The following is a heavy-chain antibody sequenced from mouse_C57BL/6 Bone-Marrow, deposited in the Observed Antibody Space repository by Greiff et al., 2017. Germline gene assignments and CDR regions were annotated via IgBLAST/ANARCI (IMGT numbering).Heavy chain of an antibody. CDR2: INPDSSTI. Sequence: GGSLKLSCAASGIAFSRYWMSWVRRAPGKGLEWIGEINPDSSTINYEPSLKDKFIISRDNAKNTLYLQMSKVRSEDTALYYCARPCITTVVGDWYFDVWGTGTTVTVSS. V-gene: IGHV4-1*01. CDR1: GIAFSRYW. J-gene: IGHJ1*03. CDR3: ARPCITTVVGDWYFDV. D-gene: IGHD1-1*01.